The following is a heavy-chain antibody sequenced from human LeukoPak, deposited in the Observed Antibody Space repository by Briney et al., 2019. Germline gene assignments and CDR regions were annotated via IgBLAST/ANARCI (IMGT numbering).Heavy chain of an antibody. CDR2: ISTSSSYI. V-gene: IGHV3-21*01. D-gene: IGHD6-6*01. CDR3: ARSSPRYSSPSSLVM. J-gene: IGHJ4*02. CDR1: GFTFSSYG. Sequence: PGGSLRLSCAASGFTFSSYGMNWVRQAPGKGLEWVSSISTSSSYIYYADSVKGRFTISRDNAKNSLYLQMDSLRAEDTAVYFCARSSPRYSSPSSLVMWGQGPLVPVSS.